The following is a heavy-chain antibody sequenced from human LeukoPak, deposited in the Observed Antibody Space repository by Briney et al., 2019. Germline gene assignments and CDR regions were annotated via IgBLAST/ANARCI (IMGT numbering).Heavy chain of an antibody. CDR1: GYKFSSYW. Sequence: GESLKISCKGSGYKFSSYWIGWVRQMPGKGLEWMGIIYPGDSDTRYSPSFQGQVTISADKSVSIAYLQWSSLEASDTAMYYCARLYGDYGPIDYWGQGTLVIVSS. CDR2: IYPGDSDT. CDR3: ARLYGDYGPIDY. D-gene: IGHD4-17*01. J-gene: IGHJ4*02. V-gene: IGHV5-51*01.